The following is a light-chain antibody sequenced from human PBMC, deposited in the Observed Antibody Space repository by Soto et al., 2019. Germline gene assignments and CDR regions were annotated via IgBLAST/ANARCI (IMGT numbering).Light chain of an antibody. CDR1: QAISNY. J-gene: IGKJ1*01. CDR2: DAS. Sequence: DIQITQSPSFLSASVGDRVTITCRASQAISNYLNWYQQKPGKAPNLLIYDASILKSGVPSTFNGNGSGTEFALTVSSLHPDDFATYYCQHYNSYSEAFGQGTKVDIK. V-gene: IGKV1-5*01. CDR3: QHYNSYSEA.